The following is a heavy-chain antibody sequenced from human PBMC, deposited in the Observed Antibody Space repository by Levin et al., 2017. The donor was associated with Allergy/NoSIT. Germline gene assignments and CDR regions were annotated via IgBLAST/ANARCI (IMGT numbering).Heavy chain of an antibody. CDR3: ARDLGDGYNTWFDY. V-gene: IGHV1-18*01. CDR2: ISAYNGNR. Sequence: GASVKVSCKASGYMFTSFGISWVRQAPGQGLEWMGWISAYNGNRNYAQKFQDRVTMTTDTSTSTTYMELRSLRFDDTAVYYCARDLGDGYNTWFDYWGQGTLVTVFS. D-gene: IGHD5-24*01. CDR1: GYMFTSFG. J-gene: IGHJ4*02.